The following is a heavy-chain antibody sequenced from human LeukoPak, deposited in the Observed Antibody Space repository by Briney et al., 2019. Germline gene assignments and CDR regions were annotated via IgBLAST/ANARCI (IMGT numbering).Heavy chain of an antibody. CDR3: ARERTKYCISTTLPPDY. J-gene: IGHJ4*02. CDR1: GYTFSGNF. D-gene: IGHD2-2*01. V-gene: IGHV1-2*02. Sequence: ASVRVSCKASGYTFSGNFMHWVRQAPGQGLEWMGWINPDSGGANYAQKLQGRVTITRDRSISTASLELSSLRSDDTAVYYCARERTKYCISTTLPPDYWGQGSLVTVSS. CDR2: INPDSGGA.